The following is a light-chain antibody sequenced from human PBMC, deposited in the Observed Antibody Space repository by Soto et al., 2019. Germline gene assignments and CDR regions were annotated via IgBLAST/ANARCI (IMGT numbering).Light chain of an antibody. CDR1: QNVGTN. V-gene: IGKV3D-15*01. J-gene: IGKJ4*01. CDR3: QQYNNWGLS. CDR2: GSS. Sequence: IVMTQSPATLSVSPGERDTLSCRASQNVGTNLAWYQQKPGQAPRLLIYGSSTRATGIPATFSGSGSGTEFTLTISSLQSEESAVYYCQQYNNWGLSFGGGTKVEIK.